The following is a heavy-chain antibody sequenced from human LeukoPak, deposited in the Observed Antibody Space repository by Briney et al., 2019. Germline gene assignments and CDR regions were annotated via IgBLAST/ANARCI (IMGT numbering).Heavy chain of an antibody. V-gene: IGHV3-11*01. D-gene: IGHD3-10*01. CDR2: ISRSSSTI. CDR3: GRTSPRGDAID. CDR1: RFTSSAYY. J-gene: IGHJ4*02. Sequence: PGGTLSLSCAPSRFTSSAYYMSWIRRAAGPRLEGGTYISRSSSTIYYADSRKGRFTISRDNAKNSLYLQMNSLRAEDTAVYYCGRTSPRGDAIDWGQGTLVSVFS.